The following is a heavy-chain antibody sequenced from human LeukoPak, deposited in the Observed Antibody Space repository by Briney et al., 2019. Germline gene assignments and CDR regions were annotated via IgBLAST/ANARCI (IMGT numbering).Heavy chain of an antibody. CDR2: INHSGST. CDR1: GGSFSGYY. Sequence: PSETLSLTCAVYGGSFSGYYWSWIRQPPGKGLEWIGEINHSGSTNYNPSLKSRVTISVDTSKNQFSLKLSSVTAADTAVYYCASMVRGAKGVDYWGQGTLVTVSS. D-gene: IGHD3-10*01. V-gene: IGHV4-34*01. J-gene: IGHJ4*02. CDR3: ASMVRGAKGVDY.